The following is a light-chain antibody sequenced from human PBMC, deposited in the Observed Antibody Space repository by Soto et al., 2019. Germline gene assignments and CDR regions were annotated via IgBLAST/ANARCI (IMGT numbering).Light chain of an antibody. CDR2: GAS. CDR3: QQYGKT. CDR1: KSVSSSY. Sequence: EIVLTQSPGTLSLSPGERATLSCRASKSVSSSYLAWYQQKPGQAPRLLIYGASSRATGIPDRVSGSGSGSDFSLTISRLEPEDFAVYYCQQYGKTFGQGTKVEIK. J-gene: IGKJ1*01. V-gene: IGKV3-20*01.